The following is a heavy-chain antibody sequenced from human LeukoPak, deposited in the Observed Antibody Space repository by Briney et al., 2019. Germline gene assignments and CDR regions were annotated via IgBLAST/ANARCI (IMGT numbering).Heavy chain of an antibody. CDR3: ARGGCSGGSCYSGFDY. CDR1: GYTFTSYG. Sequence: ASVKVSCKASGYTFTSYGISWVRQAPGQGLGWMGWISAYNGNTNYAQKLQGRVTMTTDTSTSTAYMELRSLRSDDTAVYYCARGGCSGGSCYSGFDYWGQGTLVTVSS. V-gene: IGHV1-18*01. D-gene: IGHD2-15*01. J-gene: IGHJ4*02. CDR2: ISAYNGNT.